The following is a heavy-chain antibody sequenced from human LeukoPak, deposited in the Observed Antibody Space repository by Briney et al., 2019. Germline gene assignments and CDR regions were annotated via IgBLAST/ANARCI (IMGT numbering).Heavy chain of an antibody. V-gene: IGHV4-39*01. Sequence: SETLSLTCTVSGGSIISTTYYWGWIRQPPGKELEWIGSICYSGSTYYNPSLKSRVTISVDTSKNQFSLKMRSETAADTAIYYCAGHRGSYYFYMDVWGKGTTVTVSS. CDR3: AGHRGSYYFYMDV. CDR2: ICYSGST. CDR1: GGSIISTTYY. D-gene: IGHD3-10*01. J-gene: IGHJ6*03.